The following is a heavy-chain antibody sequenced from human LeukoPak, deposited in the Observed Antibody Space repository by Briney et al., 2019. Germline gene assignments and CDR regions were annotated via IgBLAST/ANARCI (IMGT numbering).Heavy chain of an antibody. D-gene: IGHD2-21*02. CDR3: VKDLGAYCGDSCYYYFDY. CDR1: GFTFSSYG. V-gene: IGHV3-30*02. CDR2: IRYDGSNK. J-gene: IGHJ4*02. Sequence: PGGSLRLSRAASGFTFSSYGMHWVRQAPGKGLERVAFIRYDGSNKYYADSVKGRFTISRDNSKNTLYLQMNSLRAEDTAVYYCVKDLGAYCGDSCYYYFDYWGQGTLVTVSS.